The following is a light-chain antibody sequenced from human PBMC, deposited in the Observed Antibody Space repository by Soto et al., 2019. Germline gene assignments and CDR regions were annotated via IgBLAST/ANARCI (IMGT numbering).Light chain of an antibody. CDR1: SSDVGGYNY. CDR2: EVN. CDR3: CSYAGSYTWM. Sequence: QSALTQPPSASGSPGQSVAISCTGTSSDVGGYNYVSWYQRHPGKAPKLMIYEVNKRPSGVPDRFSGSKSGNTASLTVSGLQAEDEADYYCCSYAGSYTWMFGGGTKLTVL. J-gene: IGLJ3*02. V-gene: IGLV2-8*01.